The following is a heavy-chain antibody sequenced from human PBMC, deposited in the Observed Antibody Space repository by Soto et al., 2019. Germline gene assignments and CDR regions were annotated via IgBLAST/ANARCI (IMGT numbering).Heavy chain of an antibody. CDR3: AKDWGVVIARSPGPLDY. D-gene: IGHD2-21*01. V-gene: IGHV3-23*01. Sequence: EVQLLESGGGLVQPGGSLRLSCAASGFTFSSYAMSWVRQAPGKGLEWVSAISGSGGSTYYADSVKGRFTISRDNSKNTLYLQMNSLRAEDTAVYYCAKDWGVVIARSPGPLDYWGQGTLVTVSS. CDR2: ISGSGGST. J-gene: IGHJ4*02. CDR1: GFTFSSYA.